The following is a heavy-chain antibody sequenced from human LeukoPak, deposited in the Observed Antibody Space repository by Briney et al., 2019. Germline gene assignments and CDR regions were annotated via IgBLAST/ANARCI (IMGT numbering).Heavy chain of an antibody. CDR2: ISSSSSYI. J-gene: IGHJ3*02. CDR3: ARDSSGPQAFDI. D-gene: IGHD6-19*01. Sequence: PGGSLRLSCAASGFTFSSYSMNWVRQAPGKGLEWVSSISSSSSYIYYADSVKGRFTISRDNAKNSLYLQMNSLRAEDTAVYYCARDSSGPQAFDIWGQGTMVTVSS. V-gene: IGHV3-21*01. CDR1: GFTFSSYS.